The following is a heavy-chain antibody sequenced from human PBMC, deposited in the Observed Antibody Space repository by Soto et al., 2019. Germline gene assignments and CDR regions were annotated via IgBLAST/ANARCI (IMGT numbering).Heavy chain of an antibody. D-gene: IGHD6-13*01. CDR3: AKGLINGRWYAED. CDR1: GFPFSNCV. J-gene: IGHJ4*02. V-gene: IGHV3-23*01. CDR2: ITDSGTGT. Sequence: EVHLLESGGGLVHPGESLSLSCGASGFPFSNCVMPWVRQAPGRGWEWVSCITDSGTGTYYADSVKGRFTISRDNSKNTMYLQMNNLRAEDTGVYYCAKGLINGRWYAEDWGQGTLVTVSS.